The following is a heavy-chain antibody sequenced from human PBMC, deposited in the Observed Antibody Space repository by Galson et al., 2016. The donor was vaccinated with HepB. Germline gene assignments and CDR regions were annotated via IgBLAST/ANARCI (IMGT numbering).Heavy chain of an antibody. D-gene: IGHD2/OR15-2a*01. V-gene: IGHV1-69*13. CDR3: ARTFASQRVGKYFRGGSFSD. Sequence: SVKVSCKVSGGSFTSSAISWVRQAPGQGLEWMGGVIPVIGTPNYVQKFQGRLTITADESTHTTYMDLSSLRSEDTAIYYCARTFASQRVGKYFRGGSFSDGGQGTLVTVSS. J-gene: IGHJ4*02. CDR1: GGSFTSSA. CDR2: VIPVIGTP.